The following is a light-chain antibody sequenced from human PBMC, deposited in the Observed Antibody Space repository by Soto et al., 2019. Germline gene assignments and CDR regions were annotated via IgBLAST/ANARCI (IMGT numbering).Light chain of an antibody. V-gene: IGLV1-44*01. CDR2: YNK. CDR3: AAWDDTVDNYV. Sequence: QSALTQSPSTSGTPGQRVTISCSGSFSNIGSNSVSWYQHLPGTAPKLLISYNKKRPSGVPDRFSGSKSGTSASLAISGLHSEDEADYYCAAWDDTVDNYVLXTGTKVTVL. CDR1: FSNIGSNS. J-gene: IGLJ1*01.